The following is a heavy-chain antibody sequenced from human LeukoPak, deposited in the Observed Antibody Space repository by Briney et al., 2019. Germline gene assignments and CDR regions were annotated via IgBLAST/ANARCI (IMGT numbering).Heavy chain of an antibody. V-gene: IGHV3-30*02. CDR1: GFTFSSYG. Sequence: GGSLRFSCAASGFTFSSYGMHWVRQAPGKGLEWVAFIRYDGSNKYYADSVKGRFTISRDNSKNTLYLQMNSLRAEDTAVYYCAKVGGGYQLLYGYFDYWGQGTLVTVSS. J-gene: IGHJ4*02. CDR3: AKVGGGYQLLYGYFDY. D-gene: IGHD2-2*02. CDR2: IRYDGSNK.